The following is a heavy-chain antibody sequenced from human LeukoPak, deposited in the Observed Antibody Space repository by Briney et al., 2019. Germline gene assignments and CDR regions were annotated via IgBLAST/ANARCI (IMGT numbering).Heavy chain of an antibody. Sequence: ASVKVSCKASGYTFTSYDINWVRQATGQGLEWMGWISAYNGNTNYAQKLQGRVTMTTDTSTGTAYMELRSLRSDDTAVYYCASGTFDSSGYSTDYWGQGTLVTVSS. CDR2: ISAYNGNT. D-gene: IGHD3-22*01. CDR1: GYTFTSYD. V-gene: IGHV1-18*01. CDR3: ASGTFDSSGYSTDY. J-gene: IGHJ4*02.